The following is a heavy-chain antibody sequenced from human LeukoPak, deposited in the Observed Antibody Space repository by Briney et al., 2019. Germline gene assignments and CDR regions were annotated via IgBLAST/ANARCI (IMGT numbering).Heavy chain of an antibody. CDR3: ARDGRGSYYDYFDY. CDR1: GYTFTSYA. CDR2: INTNTGNP. Sequence: ASVKVSCKASGYTFTSYAMNWVRQAPGQGLEWMGWINTNTGNPTYAQGFTGRFVFSLDTSVSTAYLQISSLKAEDTAVYYCARDGRGSYYDYFDYWGQGTLVTVSS. V-gene: IGHV7-4-1*02. D-gene: IGHD1-26*01. J-gene: IGHJ4*02.